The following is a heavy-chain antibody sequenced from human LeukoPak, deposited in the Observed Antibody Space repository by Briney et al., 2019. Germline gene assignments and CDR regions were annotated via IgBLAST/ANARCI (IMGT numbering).Heavy chain of an antibody. Sequence: GGSLRLSCAASGFTFSSYEMNWVSQAPGKGLEWVSYISSSGSTIYYADSVKGRFTISRDNAKNSLYLQMNSLRAEDTAVYYCARAIEYSRGWYYFDYWGQGTLVTVSS. V-gene: IGHV3-48*03. D-gene: IGHD6-19*01. CDR3: ARAIEYSRGWYYFDY. CDR2: ISSSGSTI. J-gene: IGHJ4*02. CDR1: GFTFSSYE.